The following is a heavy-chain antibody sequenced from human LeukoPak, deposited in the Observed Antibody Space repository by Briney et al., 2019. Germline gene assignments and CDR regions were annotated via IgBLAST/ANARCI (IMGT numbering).Heavy chain of an antibody. CDR2: MYTSGST. CDR1: VGSISSGSYY. V-gene: IGHV4-61*02. Sequence: PSQTLSLTCTVSVGSISSGSYYWSWIRQPAGKGLEWIGRMYTSGSTNYNPSLKSRVTISLDTSKNQFSLKLSSVTAADTAVYYCARGTGGGYNYDFFHYWGQGALVTVSS. J-gene: IGHJ4*02. CDR3: ARGTGGGYNYDFFHY. D-gene: IGHD5-24*01.